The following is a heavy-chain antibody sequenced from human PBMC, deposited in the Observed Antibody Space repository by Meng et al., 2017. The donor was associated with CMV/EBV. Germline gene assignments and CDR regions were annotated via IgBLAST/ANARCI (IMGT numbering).Heavy chain of an antibody. D-gene: IGHD6-6*01. V-gene: IGHV3-23*03. CDR3: ALAALDLFDP. CDR2: IYSGGSST. J-gene: IGHJ5*02. Sequence: GESLKISCAASGFTFSSYAMSWVRQAPGKGLEWVSVIYSGGSSTYYAGSVKGRFTISRDNSKNTLYLQMDSLRAEDTAVYYCALAALDLFDPWGQGTLVTVSS. CDR1: GFTFSSYA.